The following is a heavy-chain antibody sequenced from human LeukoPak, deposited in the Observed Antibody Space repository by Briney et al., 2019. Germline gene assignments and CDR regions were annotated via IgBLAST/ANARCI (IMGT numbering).Heavy chain of an antibody. D-gene: IGHD5-12*01. CDR3: ARCRRGYSGYDLKYYYYYGMDV. CDR1: GYTFTSYA. CDR2: INAGNGNT. V-gene: IGHV1-3*01. Sequence: ASVKVSCKASGYTFTSYAMHWVRQAPGQRLEWMGWINAGNGNTKYSQKFQGRVTITADESTSTAYMELSSLRSEDTAVYYCARCRRGYSGYDLKYYYYYGMDVWGQGTTVTVSS. J-gene: IGHJ6*02.